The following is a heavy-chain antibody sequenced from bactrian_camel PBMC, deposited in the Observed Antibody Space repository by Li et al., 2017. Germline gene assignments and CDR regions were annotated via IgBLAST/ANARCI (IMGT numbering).Heavy chain of an antibody. CDR1: GFTFSSYD. D-gene: IGHD5*01. J-gene: IGHJ4*01. CDR2: DDSDGGTA. Sequence: VQLVESGGGLVQPGGSLRLSCAASGFTFSSYDMSWVRQAPGKGLELVSGDDSDGGTAYYADSVKGRFTISRDNTKNTLYLQMNSLKPEDTAMYYCAAVSNRIMMRLVSWWSYNNWGQGTQVTVS. CDR3: AAVSNRIMMRLVSWWSYNN. V-gene: IGHV3S40*01.